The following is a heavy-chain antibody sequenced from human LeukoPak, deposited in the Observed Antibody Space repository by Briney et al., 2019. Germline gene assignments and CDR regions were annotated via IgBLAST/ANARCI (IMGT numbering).Heavy chain of an antibody. CDR2: IWYDGSNK. D-gene: IGHD3-10*01. V-gene: IGHV3-33*01. Sequence: GRSLRLSCAASGLTFSSYGMHWVRQAPGKGLEWVAVIWYDGSNKYYADSVKGRFTISRDNSKNTLYLQMNSLRAEDTAVYYCARDGAGLLWFGEAYYYGMDVWGKGTTVTVSS. CDR1: GLTFSSYG. CDR3: ARDGAGLLWFGEAYYYGMDV. J-gene: IGHJ6*04.